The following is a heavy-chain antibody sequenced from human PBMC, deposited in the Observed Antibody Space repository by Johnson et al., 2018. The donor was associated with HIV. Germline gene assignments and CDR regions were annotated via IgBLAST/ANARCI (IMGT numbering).Heavy chain of an antibody. CDR3: AKWGLGGAPKGAFDI. Sequence: QEQLVESGGGVVQPGRSLRLSCAASGFTFSSYGMHWVRQAPGKGLEWVAVISYDGSNKYYADSVKGRFTISRDNSKNTLYLQMNSLRAEDTAVYYCAKWGLGGAPKGAFDIWGQGTMVTVSS. D-gene: IGHD3-16*01. V-gene: IGHV3-30*18. J-gene: IGHJ3*02. CDR1: GFTFSSYG. CDR2: ISYDGSNK.